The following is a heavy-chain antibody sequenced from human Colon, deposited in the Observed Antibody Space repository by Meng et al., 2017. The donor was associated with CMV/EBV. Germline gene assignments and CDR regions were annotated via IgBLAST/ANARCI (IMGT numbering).Heavy chain of an antibody. D-gene: IGHD2-2*02. CDR2: IWYDGNDK. V-gene: IGHV3-33*06. CDR3: AKGPAGYCSGTSCYMDYLDS. Sequence: SYGMHWVRQAPGKGLEWVALIWYDGNDKYYADSVKGRFTISRDDSKNTLYLQMNSLRAEDTAVYYYAKGPAGYCSGTSCYMDYLDSWGQGTLVTVSS. CDR1: SYG. J-gene: IGHJ4*02.